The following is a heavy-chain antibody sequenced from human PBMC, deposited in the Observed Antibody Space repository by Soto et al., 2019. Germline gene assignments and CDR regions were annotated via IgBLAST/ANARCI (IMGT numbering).Heavy chain of an antibody. V-gene: IGHV1-24*01. CDR3: ARPKDYDDCLDL. CDR1: GYTLTELS. Sequence: GASVKVSCKVSGYTLTELSMHWVRQAPGKGLEWMGGFDPEDGETIYAQKFQGRVTFTRDTSANTAYMELSSLISEDTAVYYCARPKDYDDCLDLWGQGTLVTVS. CDR2: FDPEDGET. J-gene: IGHJ4*02. D-gene: IGHD3-22*01.